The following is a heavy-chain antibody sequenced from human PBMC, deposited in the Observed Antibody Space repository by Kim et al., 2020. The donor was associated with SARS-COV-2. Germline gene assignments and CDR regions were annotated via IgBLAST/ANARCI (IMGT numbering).Heavy chain of an antibody. CDR2: IIPIFGTT. CDR3: ARDMGYCSGGSCYDYYYGMVV. CDR1: GGTFSNYA. D-gene: IGHD2-15*01. Sequence: SVKVSCKASGGTFSNYAISWVRQAPGQGLEWMGGIIPIFGTTNYAQKFQGRVTITADESTSTAYMELSSLRSEDTAVYYCARDMGYCSGGSCYDYYYGMVVWGQGTTVTVPS. J-gene: IGHJ6*02. V-gene: IGHV1-69*13.